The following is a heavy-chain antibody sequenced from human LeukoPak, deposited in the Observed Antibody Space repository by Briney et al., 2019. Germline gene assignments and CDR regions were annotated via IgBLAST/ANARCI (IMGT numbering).Heavy chain of an antibody. Sequence: SVKVSCKASGYTFTSYGISWVRQAPGQGLEWMGGIIPIFGTANYAQKFQGRVTITTDESTSTAYMELSSLRSEDTAVYYCARVTTYDFWSGSWFDPWGQGTLVTVSS. V-gene: IGHV1-69*05. CDR3: ARVTTYDFWSGSWFDP. D-gene: IGHD3-3*01. CDR1: GYTFTSYG. CDR2: IIPIFGTA. J-gene: IGHJ5*02.